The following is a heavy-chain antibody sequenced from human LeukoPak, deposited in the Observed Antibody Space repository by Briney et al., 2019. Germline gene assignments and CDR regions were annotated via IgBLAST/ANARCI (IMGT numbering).Heavy chain of an antibody. D-gene: IGHD3-3*01. V-gene: IGHV4-34*01. CDR1: GGSFSGYY. Sequence: PSETLSLTCAVYGGSFSGYYWSWIRQPPGKGLEWIGEINHSGSTNYNPSLKSRVTISVDTSKNQFSLKLSSVTAADTAVYYCARSSYDFWSGYLDYWGQGTLVTVPS. CDR3: ARSSYDFWSGYLDY. CDR2: INHSGST. J-gene: IGHJ4*02.